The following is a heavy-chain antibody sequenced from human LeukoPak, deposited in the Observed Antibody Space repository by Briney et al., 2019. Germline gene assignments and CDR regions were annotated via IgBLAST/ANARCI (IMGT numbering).Heavy chain of an antibody. Sequence: GGSLRLSCAASGFTLSSYWMTWIRQAPGEGLEWVANNKEDGTDKYYLDSLKGRFTISRDNTKNSLFLQLNSLRAEDTAVYYCVRDRGWFHFDLWGQGTLVTVSS. J-gene: IGHJ4*02. CDR1: GFTLSSYW. D-gene: IGHD3-10*01. CDR3: VRDRGWFHFDL. CDR2: NKEDGTDK. V-gene: IGHV3-7*01.